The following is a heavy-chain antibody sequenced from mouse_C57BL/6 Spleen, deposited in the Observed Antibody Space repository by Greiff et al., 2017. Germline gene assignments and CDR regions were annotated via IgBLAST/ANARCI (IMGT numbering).Heavy chain of an antibody. V-gene: IGHV5-4*01. D-gene: IGHD2-5*01. CDR2: ISDGGSYT. CDR1: GFTFSSYA. J-gene: IGHJ1*03. CDR3: ARDPDYSNYVGYFDV. Sequence: DVHLVESGGGLVKPGGSLKLSCAASGFTFSSYAMSWVRQTPEKRLEWVATISDGGSYTYYPDNVKGRFTISRDNAKNNLYLQMSHLKSEDTAMYYCARDPDYSNYVGYFDVWGTGTTVTVSS.